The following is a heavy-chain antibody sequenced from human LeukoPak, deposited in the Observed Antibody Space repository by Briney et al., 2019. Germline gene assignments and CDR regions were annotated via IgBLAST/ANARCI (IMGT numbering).Heavy chain of an antibody. V-gene: IGHV3-21*01. Sequence: GGSLRLSCAASGFTFSSYSMNWVRQAPGKGLEWVSSISSSSSYIYYADSVKGRFTISRDNAKNSLYLQMNSLRAEDTAVYYCAREGVSGSDNWFDPWGQGTLVTVSS. J-gene: IGHJ5*02. D-gene: IGHD2-15*01. CDR3: AREGVSGSDNWFDP. CDR1: GFTFSSYS. CDR2: ISSSSSYI.